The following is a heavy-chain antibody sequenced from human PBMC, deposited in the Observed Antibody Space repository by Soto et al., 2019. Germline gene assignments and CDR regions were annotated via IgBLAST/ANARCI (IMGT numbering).Heavy chain of an antibody. CDR3: ACSRRPARLGPKGAIDY. CDR1: GFTFSNYW. D-gene: IGHD2-15*01. V-gene: IGHV3-74*01. Sequence: RRLSCATSGFTFSNYWMHWVRQVPGRGLVWVSRIDTDGSTTSYADFAKGRFTISRDNAKSTLSLQMNSLRAEDTAIYYCACSRRPARLGPKGAIDYWGQGTLVTVSS. J-gene: IGHJ4*02. CDR2: IDTDGSTT.